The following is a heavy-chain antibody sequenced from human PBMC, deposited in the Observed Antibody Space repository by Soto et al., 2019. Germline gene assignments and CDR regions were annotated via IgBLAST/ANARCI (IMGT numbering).Heavy chain of an antibody. V-gene: IGHV1-18*01. CDR3: ARAGFSTRWLGFLATGVHGVEVDH. CDR2: ISAYTGKT. Sequence: QVQLVQSGAEVKKTGASVEVSCKASGYTFISYGISWVRQAPGQGLEWMGWISAYTGKTNYAQKFQGRVTMTTDTSASTAYMELRILRSDDTAVYYCARAGFSTRWLGFLATGVHGVEVDHWGQGTLVTVSS. J-gene: IGHJ4*02. D-gene: IGHD6-13*01. CDR1: GYTFISYG.